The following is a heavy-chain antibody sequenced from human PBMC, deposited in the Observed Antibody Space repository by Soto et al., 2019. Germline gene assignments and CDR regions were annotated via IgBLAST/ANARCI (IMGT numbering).Heavy chain of an antibody. Sequence: GKGLEWVGRIKSKTDGGTTDYAAPVKGRFTISRDDSKNTLYLQMNSLKTEDTAVYYCTTDISSGWYSYRRVYYYYGMDVWGQGTTVPVSS. V-gene: IGHV3-15*01. CDR2: IKSKTDGGTT. D-gene: IGHD6-19*01. J-gene: IGHJ6*02. CDR3: TTDISSGWYSYRRVYYYYGMDV.